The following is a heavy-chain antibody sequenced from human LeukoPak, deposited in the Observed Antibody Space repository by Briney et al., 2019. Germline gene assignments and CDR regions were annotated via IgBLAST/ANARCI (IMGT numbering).Heavy chain of an antibody. Sequence: ASVTVSCKASVYTFTGYFMHWVRQAPGQGREWMGWINPNSGGTNYAQKFQGRVTMARDTSISTAYMELRRLRYDDTAVYYCATAVIVAVFGDAFDIWGQGTLVTVSS. CDR3: ATAVIVAVFGDAFDI. CDR1: VYTFTGYF. V-gene: IGHV1-2*02. CDR2: INPNSGGT. J-gene: IGHJ3*02. D-gene: IGHD6-13*01.